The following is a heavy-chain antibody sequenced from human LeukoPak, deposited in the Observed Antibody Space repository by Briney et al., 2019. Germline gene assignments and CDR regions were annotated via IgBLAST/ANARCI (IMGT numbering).Heavy chain of an antibody. V-gene: IGHV3-21*01. D-gene: IGHD1-26*01. J-gene: IGHJ4*02. CDR3: ARDMSYHEFDY. Sequence: PGGSLRLSCAASGFTFSSYSMNGVRQAPGKGVEWVSSISSSSSYIYYADSVKGRFTISRDNAKNSLYLQMNSLRAEDTGVYYCARDMSYHEFDYWGQGTLVTVSS. CDR2: ISSSSSYI. CDR1: GFTFSSYS.